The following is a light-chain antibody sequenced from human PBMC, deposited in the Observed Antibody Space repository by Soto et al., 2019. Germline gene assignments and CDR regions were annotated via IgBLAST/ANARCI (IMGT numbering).Light chain of an antibody. J-gene: IGLJ1*01. Sequence: QSALTQPPSSSGSFGQSVTISCTGTSRDVGGYNYVSWYQQHPGKAPKLMIYEVSERPSGVPDRFSGSKSGNTASLTVSGLQADDDADYYCSSYSGTNSHYVFGTGTKLTVL. CDR1: SRDVGGYNY. CDR2: EVS. CDR3: SSYSGTNSHYV. V-gene: IGLV2-8*01.